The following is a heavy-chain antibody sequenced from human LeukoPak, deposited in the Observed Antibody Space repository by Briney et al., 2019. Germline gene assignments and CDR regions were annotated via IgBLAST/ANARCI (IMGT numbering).Heavy chain of an antibody. CDR1: GFSFSTYA. Sequence: GGSLRLSCAASGFSFSTYAMSWVRQAPGKGLEWVSAISAGGATIYYADSVKGRFTISRDNAKNSLYLQMNSLRAEDTAVYYCARDYYDSSGYTRETYYFDYWGQGTLVTVSS. J-gene: IGHJ4*02. D-gene: IGHD3-22*01. CDR3: ARDYYDSSGYTRETYYFDY. V-gene: IGHV3-23*01. CDR2: ISAGGATI.